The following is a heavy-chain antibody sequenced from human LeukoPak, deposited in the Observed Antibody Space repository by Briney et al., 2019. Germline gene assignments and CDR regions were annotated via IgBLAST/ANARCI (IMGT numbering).Heavy chain of an antibody. CDR1: GFTLTDHY. Sequence: GGSLRLSCTVSGFTLTDHYMSWYRQSPGKGLEWISWITSSGTTTDNADPVKGRFTISSDNRKNAVYLQMRRPLADDTAVYYCARGPDSGDPYWGQGALVTVSS. D-gene: IGHD4-17*01. CDR2: ITSSGTTT. CDR3: ARGPDSGDPY. V-gene: IGHV3-11*01. J-gene: IGHJ4*02.